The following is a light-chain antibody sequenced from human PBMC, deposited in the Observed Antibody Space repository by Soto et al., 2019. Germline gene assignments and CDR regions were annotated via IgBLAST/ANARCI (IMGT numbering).Light chain of an antibody. CDR2: RNN. Sequence: QSALTQPPSASGTPGQRVTISCSGSSSNIESNFVYWYQQFPGTAPRLLIYRNNQRPSGVPDRFSGSKSGTSASLAISALRSEDEADYYCTVWDDSLRGRLFGGGTKVTV. CDR3: TVWDDSLRGRL. CDR1: SSNIESNF. V-gene: IGLV1-47*01. J-gene: IGLJ2*01.